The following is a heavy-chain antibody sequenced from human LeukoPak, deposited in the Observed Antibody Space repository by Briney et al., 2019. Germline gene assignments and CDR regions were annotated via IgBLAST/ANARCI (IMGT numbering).Heavy chain of an antibody. CDR3: AREDYVWGSFDY. J-gene: IGHJ4*02. V-gene: IGHV3-66*01. CDR2: IYSGGST. D-gene: IGHD3-16*01. CDR1: GFTFSSYS. Sequence: PGGSLRLSCAASGFTFSSYSMNWVRQAPGKGLEWVSVIYSGGSTYYADSVKGRFTISRDNSKNTLYLQMNSLRAEDTAVYYCAREDYVWGSFDYWGQGTLVTVSS.